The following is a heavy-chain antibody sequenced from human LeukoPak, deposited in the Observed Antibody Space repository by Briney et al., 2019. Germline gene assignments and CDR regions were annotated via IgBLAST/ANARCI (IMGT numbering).Heavy chain of an antibody. V-gene: IGHV5-51*01. J-gene: IGHJ3*02. CDR3: ARLRHLVATCDAFDT. CDR2: IYPGDSDT. D-gene: IGHD5-12*01. Sequence: GESLKISCKGSWYSFTSYWIGWVGQMPEKGLEWMGIIYPGDSDTRYSPSFQGQVTISADKSITTAYLQLSSLKASDTAMYYCARLRHLVATCDAFDTGVQGTMVTVSS. CDR1: WYSFTSYW.